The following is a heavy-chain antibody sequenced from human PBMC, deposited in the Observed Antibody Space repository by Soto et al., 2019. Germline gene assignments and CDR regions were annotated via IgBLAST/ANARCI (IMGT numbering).Heavy chain of an antibody. CDR1: GFSLSTSGMC. J-gene: IGHJ4*02. CDR3: ARIRTSDGYSNYFDY. Sequence: ESGPTLVNPTQTLTLTCTFSGFSLSTSGMCVSWIRQPPGKALEWLALIDWDDDKYYSTSLKTRLTISKDTSKNRVVLTMTNMDPVDTATYYCARIRTSDGYSNYFDYWGQGTLVTVSS. V-gene: IGHV2-70*01. D-gene: IGHD5-18*01. CDR2: IDWDDDK.